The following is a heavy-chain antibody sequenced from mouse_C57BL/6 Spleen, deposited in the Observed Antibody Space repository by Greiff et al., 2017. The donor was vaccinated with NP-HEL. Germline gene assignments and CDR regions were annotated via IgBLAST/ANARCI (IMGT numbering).Heavy chain of an antibody. J-gene: IGHJ2*01. Sequence: QVQLKQPGAELVKPGASVKLSCKASGYTFTSYWMHWVKQRPGQGLEWIGMIHPNSGSTNYNEKFKSKATLTVDKSSSTAYMQLSSLTSEDSAVYYCAREFITTVVATSDYWGQGTTLTVSS. CDR2: IHPNSGST. CDR3: AREFITTVVATSDY. CDR1: GYTFTSYW. V-gene: IGHV1-64*01. D-gene: IGHD1-1*01.